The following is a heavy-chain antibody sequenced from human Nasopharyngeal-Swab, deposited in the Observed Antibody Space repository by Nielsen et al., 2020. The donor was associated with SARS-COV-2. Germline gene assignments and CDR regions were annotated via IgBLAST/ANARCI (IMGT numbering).Heavy chain of an antibody. CDR1: GFTFSSYA. V-gene: IGHV3-23*01. CDR2: ISGSGGST. Sequence: GESLKISCVASGFTFSSYAMSWVRQAPGKGLEWVSAISGSGGSTYYADSVKGRFTISRDNSKNTVYLDMNSLRAEDTAVYYCANEEVPNDYWGQGTLVTVSS. CDR3: ANEEVPNDY. J-gene: IGHJ4*02.